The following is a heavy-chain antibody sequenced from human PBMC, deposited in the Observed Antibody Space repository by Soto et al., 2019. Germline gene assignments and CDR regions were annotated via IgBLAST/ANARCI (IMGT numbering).Heavy chain of an antibody. J-gene: IGHJ3*01. CDR3: AHAYGGTSWPNDVFDV. CDR2: IYWDDDQ. CDR1: GFSLSADGEG. Sequence: QITLKESGPTLVKPTQTLTLTCTFSGFSLSADGEGVGWIRQPPGKALECLALIYWDDDQRYSPCLKNRLTITKDTSKNQVVLTMTNMDPVDTATYYCAHAYGGTSWPNDVFDVWGQGTVVTVSS. V-gene: IGHV2-5*02. D-gene: IGHD2-2*01.